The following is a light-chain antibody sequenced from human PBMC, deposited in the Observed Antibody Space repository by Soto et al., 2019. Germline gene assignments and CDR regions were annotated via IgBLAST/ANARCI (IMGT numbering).Light chain of an antibody. CDR2: DVS. V-gene: IGLV2-14*01. J-gene: IGLJ2*01. CDR1: SSDVGGYIY. CDR3: TSYTSSSTPVL. Sequence: QSVLTQPASVSGSPGQSITISCTGTSSDVGGYIYVSWYQQHPGKAPKLMIYDVSNRPSGVSSRFSGSKSGNTASLTISGLQAEDEANYYCTSYTSSSTPVLFGGGTKVTVL.